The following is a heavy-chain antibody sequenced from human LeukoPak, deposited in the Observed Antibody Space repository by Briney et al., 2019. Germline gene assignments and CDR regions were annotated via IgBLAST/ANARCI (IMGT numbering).Heavy chain of an antibody. J-gene: IGHJ4*02. V-gene: IGHV4-59*08. CDR1: GGSISSYY. CDR2: IYYSGST. CDR3: ARLPLTNYYDSSGYPPFDY. Sequence: SETLSLTCTVSGGSISSYYWSWIRQPPGKGLGWIGYIYYSGSTNYNPSLKSRVTISVDTSKNQFSLKLSSVTAADTAVYYCARLPLTNYYDSSGYPPFDYWGQGTLVTVSS. D-gene: IGHD3-22*01.